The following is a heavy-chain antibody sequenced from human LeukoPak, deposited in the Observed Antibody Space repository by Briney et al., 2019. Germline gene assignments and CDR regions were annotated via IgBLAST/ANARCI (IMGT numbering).Heavy chain of an antibody. CDR1: GGSISSSSYY. J-gene: IGHJ3*02. CDR2: IYYSGST. Sequence: PSETLSLTCTVSGGSISSSSYYWGWIRQPPGKGMEWIGSIYYSGSTYYNPSLKSRVTISVDTSKNQFSLKLSSVTAADTAVYYCARDLYVVVPAAILGAFDIWGQGTMVTVSS. V-gene: IGHV4-39*07. CDR3: ARDLYVVVPAAILGAFDI. D-gene: IGHD2-2*02.